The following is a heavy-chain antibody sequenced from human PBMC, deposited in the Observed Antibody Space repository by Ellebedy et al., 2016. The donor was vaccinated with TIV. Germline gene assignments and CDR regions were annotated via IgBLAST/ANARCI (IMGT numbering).Heavy chain of an antibody. CDR1: GLTFSAYG. V-gene: IGHV3-48*04. CDR3: YSGGY. Sequence: GGSLRLSXAASGLTFSAYGMNWVRQAPGKGLECISYISGDSRTISYADSVKGRFTISRDNAKNSLYLQMNSLRAEDTAVYYCYSGGYWGQGTLVTVSS. J-gene: IGHJ4*02. CDR2: ISGDSRTI. D-gene: IGHD2-21*01.